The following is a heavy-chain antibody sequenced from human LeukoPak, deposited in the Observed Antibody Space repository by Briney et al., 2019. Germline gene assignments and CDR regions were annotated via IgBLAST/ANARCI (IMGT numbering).Heavy chain of an antibody. Sequence: SETLSLTCTVSGGSVSSGSYYWSWIRQPPGKGLEWIGHIYYSGSTNYNPSLKSRVTISVDTSKNQFSLKLSSVTAADTAVYYCARDREWGIAADKDAFDIWGQGTMVTVSS. J-gene: IGHJ3*02. CDR1: GGSVSSGSYY. CDR3: ARDREWGIAADKDAFDI. CDR2: IYYSGST. V-gene: IGHV4-61*01. D-gene: IGHD6-25*01.